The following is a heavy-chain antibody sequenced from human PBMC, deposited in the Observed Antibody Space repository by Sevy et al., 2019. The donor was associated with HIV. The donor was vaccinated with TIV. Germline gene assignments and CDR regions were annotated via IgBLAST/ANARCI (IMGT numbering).Heavy chain of an antibody. CDR1: GFTFNNFP. CDR3: VRERARSITFDI. CDR2: LSFDGGSK. V-gene: IGHV3-30-3*01. Sequence: GGSLRLTCEASGFTFNNFPIHWVRQAPGKGLEWVAVLSFDGGSKYYADSVRGRFTVSRDNSKNPVYLQLNSLRAEDTAVYYCVRERARSITFDIWGQGTLVTVSS. D-gene: IGHD3-16*01. J-gene: IGHJ3*02.